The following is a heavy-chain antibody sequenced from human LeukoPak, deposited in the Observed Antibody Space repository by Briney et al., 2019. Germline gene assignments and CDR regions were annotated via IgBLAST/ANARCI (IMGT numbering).Heavy chain of an antibody. D-gene: IGHD2-15*01. CDR2: IIPIFGTA. CDR1: GGTFSSYA. CDR3: ARVTRAVGAHDAFDI. Sequence: GASVKVSCKASGGTFSSYAISWVRQAPGQGLEWMGGIIPIFGTANYAQKFQGRVTITADESTSTAYMELSSLRSEDTAVYYCARVTRAVGAHDAFDIWGQGTMVTVSS. V-gene: IGHV1-69*13. J-gene: IGHJ3*02.